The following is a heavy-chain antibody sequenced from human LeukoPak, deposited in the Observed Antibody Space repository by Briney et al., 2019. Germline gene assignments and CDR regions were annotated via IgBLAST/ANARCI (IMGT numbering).Heavy chain of an antibody. CDR2: ISSSSSYI. CDR3: AQDNLKVGIFDY. D-gene: IGHD1-14*01. CDR1: GFTFSSYS. Sequence: GGSLRLSCAASGFTFSSYSMNWVRQAPGKGLEWVSSISSSSSYIYYADSVKGRFTISRDNSKNTLYLQMNSLRAEDTAVYYCAQDNLKVGIFDYWGQGTLVTVSS. J-gene: IGHJ4*02. V-gene: IGHV3-21*04.